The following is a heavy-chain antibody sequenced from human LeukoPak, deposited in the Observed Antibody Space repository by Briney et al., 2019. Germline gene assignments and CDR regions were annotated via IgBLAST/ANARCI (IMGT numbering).Heavy chain of an antibody. CDR1: GYTFTSYY. V-gene: IGHV1-46*01. CDR3: ATDYTDYSLDY. CDR2: INPSGGST. Sequence: ASVKVSCKASGYTFTSYYMHWVRQAPGQGLEWMGIINPSGGSTSCAQKFQGRVTMTRDMSTSTDYMELSSLRSEDTAVYYCATDYTDYSLDYWGQGTLVTVSS. D-gene: IGHD4-11*01. J-gene: IGHJ4*02.